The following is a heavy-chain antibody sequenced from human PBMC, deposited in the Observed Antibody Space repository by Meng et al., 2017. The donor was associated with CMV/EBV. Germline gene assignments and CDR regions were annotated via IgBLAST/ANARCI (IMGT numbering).Heavy chain of an antibody. CDR1: GFTFSSYG. D-gene: IGHD2-2*01. CDR2: IRYDGSNK. Sequence: GGSLRLSCAASGFTFSSYGMHWVRQAPGKGLEWVAFIRYDGSNKYYADSVKGRFTISRDNSKNTLYLQMNSLRAEDTAVYYCAKVVRDIVVVPAAMGMDAWGQGTTVTVSS. CDR3: AKVVRDIVVVPAAMGMDA. J-gene: IGHJ6*02. V-gene: IGHV3-30*02.